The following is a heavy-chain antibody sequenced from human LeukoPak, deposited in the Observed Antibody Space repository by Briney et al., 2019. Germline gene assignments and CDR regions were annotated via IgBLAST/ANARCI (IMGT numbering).Heavy chain of an antibody. V-gene: IGHV1-2*06. J-gene: IGHJ5*02. CDR1: GYTFTDYY. CDR3: ARAKNSGSFVNWFDP. CDR2: INPNSVGT. Sequence: ASVKVSCKASGYTFTDYYMHWVRQAPGQGLEWMGRINPNSVGTNYAQKFQGRVTMTRDTSISTAYMELSRLRSDDTAVYYCARAKNSGSFVNWFDPWGQGTLVTVSS. D-gene: IGHD1-26*01.